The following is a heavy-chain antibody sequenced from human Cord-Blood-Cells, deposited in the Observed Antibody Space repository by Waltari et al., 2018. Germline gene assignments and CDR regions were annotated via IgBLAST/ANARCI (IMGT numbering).Heavy chain of an antibody. Sequence: QVQLVQSGADVKKPGSSVKVSCKASGGTFSSYAISWVRQAPGQGLEWMGGIIPIFGTANYAQKFQGRVTITADESTSTAYMELSSLRSEDTAVYYCARGGYCSSTSCYDAFDIWGQGTMVTVSS. J-gene: IGHJ3*02. D-gene: IGHD2-2*01. CDR3: ARGGYCSSTSCYDAFDI. V-gene: IGHV1-69*12. CDR2: IIPIFGTA. CDR1: GGTFSSYA.